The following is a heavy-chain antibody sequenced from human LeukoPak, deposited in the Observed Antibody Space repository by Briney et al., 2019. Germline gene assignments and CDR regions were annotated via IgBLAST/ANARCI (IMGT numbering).Heavy chain of an antibody. V-gene: IGHV4-61*08. CDR3: ARIFDV. CDR1: GASFRSGGQY. J-gene: IGHJ4*02. Sequence: PSETLSLTCTLSGASFRSGGQYWGWIRQTPGKGLEWIGDIFYNGKTNYNPSLKSRVTISLDTSRSQFSLRLSSVTASDTGVYYCARIFDVWGRGTLVPVSS. CDR2: IFYNGKT.